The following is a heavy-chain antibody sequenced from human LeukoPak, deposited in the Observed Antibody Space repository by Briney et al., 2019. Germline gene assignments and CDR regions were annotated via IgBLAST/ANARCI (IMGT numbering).Heavy chain of an antibody. CDR3: ASWFGENDALDI. CDR2: ISAYNGNT. V-gene: IGHV1-18*04. J-gene: IGHJ3*02. CDR1: GYTFTGYY. D-gene: IGHD3-10*01. Sequence: ASVKVSCKASGYTFTGYYMHWVRQAPGQGLEWMGWISAYNGNTNYAQKLQGRVTMTTDTSTSTVYMELKRLRSEDTAVYYCASWFGENDALDIWGQGTMVTVSS.